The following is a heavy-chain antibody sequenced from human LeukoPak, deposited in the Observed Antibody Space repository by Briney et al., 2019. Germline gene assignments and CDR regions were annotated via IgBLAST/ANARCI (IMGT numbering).Heavy chain of an antibody. CDR3: ARRYCSGGSCYSDRGAFDI. CDR2: IYTSEST. D-gene: IGHD2-15*01. CDR1: GGSISSGSYY. V-gene: IGHV4-61*09. Sequence: SQTLSLTCTVSGGSISSGSYYWSWIRQPAGKGLEWIGHIYTSESTNYNPSLKSRVTISVGTSKNQFSLKLSSVTAADTAVYYCARRYCSGGSCYSDRGAFDIWGQGTMVTVSS. J-gene: IGHJ3*02.